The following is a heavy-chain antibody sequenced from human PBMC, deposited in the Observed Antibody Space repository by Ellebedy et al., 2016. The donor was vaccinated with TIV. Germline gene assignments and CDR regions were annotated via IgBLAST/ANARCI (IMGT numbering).Heavy chain of an antibody. CDR3: ARVLPGDYGLDV. CDR1: GYTFTDYY. Sequence: ASVKVSCXASGYTFTDYYLHWVRQAPAQGLEWMGWINPNSGATNYAQKFQGCVTLTWDTSISTAYMELSRLRSDDTAVYFCARVLPGDYGLDVWGQGTTVAVSS. CDR2: INPNSGAT. V-gene: IGHV1-2*04. D-gene: IGHD1-14*01. J-gene: IGHJ6*02.